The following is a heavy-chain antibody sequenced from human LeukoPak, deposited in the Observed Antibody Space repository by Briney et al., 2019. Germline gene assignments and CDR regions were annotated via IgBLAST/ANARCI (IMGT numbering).Heavy chain of an antibody. D-gene: IGHD5-18*01. CDR3: ARGYSLDY. Sequence: SETLSLTCTVSGGSIGSYYWSWIRQPPGKGLEWIGYIYYSGSTNYNPSLKSRVTISVDTSKNQFSLKLSSVTAADTAVYYCARGYSLDYWGQGTLVTVSS. J-gene: IGHJ4*02. CDR1: GGSIGSYY. V-gene: IGHV4-59*01. CDR2: IYYSGST.